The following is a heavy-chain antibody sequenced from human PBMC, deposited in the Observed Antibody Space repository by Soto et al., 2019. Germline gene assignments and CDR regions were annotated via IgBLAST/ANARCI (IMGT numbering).Heavy chain of an antibody. V-gene: IGHV4-31*03. Sequence: MSLTCTIGRCFICSVVYYALWIRRHPGKGLEWIVYFYYRGSTTNAPSLKSRVTISVDTSKNQFSLKLSSVTAANTAVYYCARAVEERATIDYWGKGTLV. CDR1: RCFICSVVYY. D-gene: IGHD5-12*01. CDR3: ARAVEERATIDY. CDR2: FYYRGST. J-gene: IGHJ4*02.